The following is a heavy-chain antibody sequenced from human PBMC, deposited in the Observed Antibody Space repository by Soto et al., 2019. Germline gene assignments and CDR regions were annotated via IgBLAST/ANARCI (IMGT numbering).Heavy chain of an antibody. J-gene: IGHJ5*02. CDR1: GGSISSGDYY. V-gene: IGHV4-31*03. D-gene: IGHD3-10*01. CDR3: ARGPHSMVRGVPQFDP. Sequence: QVQLQESGPGLVKPSQTLSLTCSVSGGSISSGDYYWTWIRQHPGKGLEWIGYIYYSGRTYDNPSLRSRSTLSVDTTKNQFSLKLSSVTAADTAVYYCARGPHSMVRGVPQFDPWGQGTLVTVSS. CDR2: IYYSGRT.